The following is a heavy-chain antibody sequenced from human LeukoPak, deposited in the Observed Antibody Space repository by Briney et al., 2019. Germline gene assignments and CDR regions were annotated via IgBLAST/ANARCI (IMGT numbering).Heavy chain of an antibody. D-gene: IGHD2-21*02. CDR3: ARGHSSVVTAIPYYFDY. J-gene: IGHJ4*02. CDR1: GASISSRTDY. Sequence: SETLSLTCTVFGASISSRTDYWGWIRQPPGRGLEWIATIYHSGIIFYNPSLKSRVTMSQDTSTNQFSLNLNSVTAADTAVYYCARGHSSVVTAIPYYFDYWGRGTLVTVSS. CDR2: IYHSGII. V-gene: IGHV4-39*07.